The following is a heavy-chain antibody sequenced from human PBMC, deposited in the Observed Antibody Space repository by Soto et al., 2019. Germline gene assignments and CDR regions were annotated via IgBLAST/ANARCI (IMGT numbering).Heavy chain of an antibody. CDR3: ARHESGYDLFDY. CDR1: GGSISSYY. CDR2: VYYFGST. V-gene: IGHV4-59*08. D-gene: IGHD5-12*01. J-gene: IGHJ4*02. Sequence: SETLSLTCTVSGGSISSYYWSWIRQPPGKGLEWIGYVYYFGSTNYNPSLKSRVAISLDASKNLFSLNLSSVTAADTAVYYCARHESGYDLFDYWGQGALVTVSS.